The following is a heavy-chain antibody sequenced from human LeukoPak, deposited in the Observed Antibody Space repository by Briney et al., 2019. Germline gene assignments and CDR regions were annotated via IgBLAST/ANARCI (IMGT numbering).Heavy chain of an antibody. V-gene: IGHV4-34*01. Sequence: PSETLSLTCAVYGGSFSGYYWGWIRQPPGKGLEWIGEINHSGSTNYNPSLKSRVTISVDTSKNQFSLKLSSVTAADTAVYYCARKVVPAAMPNWYFDLWGRGTLVTVSS. J-gene: IGHJ2*01. CDR1: GGSFSGYY. CDR3: ARKVVPAAMPNWYFDL. D-gene: IGHD2-2*01. CDR2: INHSGST.